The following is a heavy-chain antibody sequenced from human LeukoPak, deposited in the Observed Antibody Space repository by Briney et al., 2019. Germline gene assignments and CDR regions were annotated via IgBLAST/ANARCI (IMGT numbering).Heavy chain of an antibody. J-gene: IGHJ3*02. Sequence: ASVKVSCKASGYTFTGYYMHWVRQAPGQGLEWMGWINPNSGGTNYAQKFQGRVTMTRDTSISTAYMELRRLTSDDTAVYYCARLLRCSGRTSAFDIWGQGTMVTVS. V-gene: IGHV1-2*02. CDR3: ARLLRCSGRTSAFDI. CDR1: GYTFTGYY. D-gene: IGHD3-10*02. CDR2: INPNSGGT.